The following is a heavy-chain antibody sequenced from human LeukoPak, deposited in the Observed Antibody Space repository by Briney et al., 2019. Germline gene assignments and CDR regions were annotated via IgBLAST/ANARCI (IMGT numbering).Heavy chain of an antibody. CDR3: AREGEYCSGGSCYGDDY. Sequence: ASVKVSCKASGYTFTSYDINWVRQATGQGLEWMGWMNPNSGNTGYAQKFQGRVTMTRDTSISTAYMELSRLRSDDTAVYYCAREGEYCSGGSCYGDDYWGQGTLVTVSS. D-gene: IGHD2-15*01. J-gene: IGHJ4*02. CDR1: GYTFTSYD. CDR2: MNPNSGNT. V-gene: IGHV1-8*01.